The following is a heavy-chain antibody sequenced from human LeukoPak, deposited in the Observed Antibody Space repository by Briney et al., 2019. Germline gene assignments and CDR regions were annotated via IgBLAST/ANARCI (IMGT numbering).Heavy chain of an antibody. Sequence: PGGSLRLSCAASGFTFSSYSMNWVRQAPGKGLEWVSSISSSSSSIYYADSVKGRFTISRDNAKNSLYLQMNSLRADDTAVYYCARVAGYCSSTKCCKDYWGQGTLVTVSS. D-gene: IGHD2-2*01. V-gene: IGHV3-21*01. CDR2: ISSSSSSI. CDR1: GFTFSSYS. J-gene: IGHJ4*02. CDR3: ARVAGYCSSTKCCKDY.